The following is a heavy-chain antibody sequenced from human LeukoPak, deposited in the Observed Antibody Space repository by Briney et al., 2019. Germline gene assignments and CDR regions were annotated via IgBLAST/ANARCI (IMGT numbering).Heavy chain of an antibody. D-gene: IGHD5-18*01. CDR3: AKPYSYGDWELLY. Sequence: GGSLRLSCAASGFTFSDYYMSWIRQAPGKGLEWVSYISSSGSTIYYADSVKGRFTISRDNSKNTLYLQMNSLRAEDTAVYYCAKPYSYGDWELLYWGQGTLVTVSS. V-gene: IGHV3-11*01. CDR1: GFTFSDYY. J-gene: IGHJ4*02. CDR2: ISSSGSTI.